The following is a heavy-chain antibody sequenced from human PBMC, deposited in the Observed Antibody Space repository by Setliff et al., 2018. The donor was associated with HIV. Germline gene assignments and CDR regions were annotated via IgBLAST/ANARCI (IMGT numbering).Heavy chain of an antibody. D-gene: IGHD4-4*01. CDR2: IWYDGSNK. J-gene: IGHJ4*02. V-gene: IGHV3-33*02. Sequence: PGGSLRLSCSASGFTFSNYGMHWVRQAPGKGLEWVAVIWYDGSNKFYADFAKGRFTISRDNSKDTLFLQMNTLRAEDTAVYYCARGKSTVTTNSFDYWGQGTLVTVSS. CDR3: ARGKSTVTTNSFDY. CDR1: GFTFSNYG.